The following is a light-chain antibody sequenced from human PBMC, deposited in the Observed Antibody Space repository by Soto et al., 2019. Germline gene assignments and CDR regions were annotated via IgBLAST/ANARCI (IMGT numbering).Light chain of an antibody. J-gene: IGKJ1*01. CDR3: QQYYNYYRT. V-gene: IGKV1-5*03. CDR2: KAS. CDR1: QNINIW. Sequence: DLQMTQSPSTLSASVEDRVTITCRASQNINIWLAWYQQKPGKAPKVLIYKASTLQSGVPSRFSGSGSGTEFTLTISSLQPDDFATYYCQQYYNYYRTFGQGTKVEIK.